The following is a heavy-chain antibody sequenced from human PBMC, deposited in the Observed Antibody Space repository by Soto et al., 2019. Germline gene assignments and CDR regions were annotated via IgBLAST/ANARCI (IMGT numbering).Heavy chain of an antibody. CDR1: GYTFTSYG. D-gene: IGHD6-19*01. J-gene: IGHJ6*02. CDR3: ARVGYSSGWYLENYYGMDV. V-gene: IGHV1-18*01. CDR2: ISAYNGNT. Sequence: RASVKVSCMASGYTFTSYGISWVRQAPGQRLEWMGWISAYNGNTNYAQKLQGRVTMTTDTSTSTAYMELRSLRSDDTAVYYCARVGYSSGWYLENYYGMDVWGQGTTVTVSS.